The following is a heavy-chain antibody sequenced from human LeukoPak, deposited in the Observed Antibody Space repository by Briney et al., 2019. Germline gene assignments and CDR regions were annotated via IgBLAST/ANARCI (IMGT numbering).Heavy chain of an antibody. V-gene: IGHV4-39*01. CDR3: ARVPDDYNDYYCMDV. J-gene: IGHJ6*03. D-gene: IGHD5-24*01. CDR1: GGSISSSSYY. CDR2: IYYSGST. Sequence: PSETLSLTCTVSGGSISSSSYYWGWIRQPPGKGLEWIGSIYYSGSTYYNPSLKSRVTISVDTSKNQFSLKLSSVTAADTAVYYCARVPDDYNDYYCMDVWGKGTTVTVSS.